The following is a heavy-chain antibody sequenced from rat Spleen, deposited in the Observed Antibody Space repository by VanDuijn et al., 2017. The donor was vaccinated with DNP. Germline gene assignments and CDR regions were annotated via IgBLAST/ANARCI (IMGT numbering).Heavy chain of an antibody. D-gene: IGHD1-1*01. CDR2: ITTNGGST. CDR1: GFTFNNYW. V-gene: IGHV5-31*01. J-gene: IGHJ3*01. CDR3: TRQYYYSGDDNWFAY. Sequence: EVQLVESGGDLVQPGRSLKLSCVASGFTFNNYWMAWIRQVPGKGLEWVASITTNGGSTYYPDSVKGRFTISRDNVKNTLYLQMNSLKSEDTATYYCTRQYYYSGDDNWFAYWGQGTLVTVSS.